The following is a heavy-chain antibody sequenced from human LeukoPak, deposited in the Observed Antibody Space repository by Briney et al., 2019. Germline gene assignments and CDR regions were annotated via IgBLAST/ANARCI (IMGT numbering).Heavy chain of an antibody. V-gene: IGHV1-18*04. CDR3: ARAMCSSTICHGRNDC. Sequence: GASVKVSCKASGYTFTSYGISWVRQAPGQGLEWMGWISADNGKTNYAQKLQGRVTMTTDTSTTTAYMELRSLRSDDTAVYYCARAMCSSTICHGRNDCWGQGTLVTVSS. CDR1: GYTFTSYG. D-gene: IGHD2-2*01. CDR2: ISADNGKT. J-gene: IGHJ4*02.